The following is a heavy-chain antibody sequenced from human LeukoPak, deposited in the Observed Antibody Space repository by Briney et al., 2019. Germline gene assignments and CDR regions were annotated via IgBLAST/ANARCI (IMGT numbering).Heavy chain of an antibody. J-gene: IGHJ6*03. CDR3: ARLTGTTVSYYYYYYMDV. CDR1: GFTFSSYG. V-gene: IGHV3-30*03. CDR2: ISYDGSNK. Sequence: GGSLRLSCAASGFTFSSYGMHWVRQAPGKGLEWVAAISYDGSNKYFADSVKGRFTISRDNSMNTLNLQMNSLRAEDTAMYYCARLTGTTVSYYYYYYMDVWGKGTTVTVSS. D-gene: IGHD1-20*01.